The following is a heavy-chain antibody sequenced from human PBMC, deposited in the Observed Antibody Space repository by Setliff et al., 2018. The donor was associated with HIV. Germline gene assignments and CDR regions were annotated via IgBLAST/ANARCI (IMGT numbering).Heavy chain of an antibody. J-gene: IGHJ4*02. CDR3: ARDQSDWFY. Sequence: SETLSLTCTVSGGSISNSRYYWSWIRQPPGKGLEWIGSIYYSGSTYYNPSLKSRVTISVDTSKNQFSLKLSSVTAADAAVYYCARDQSDWFYWGQGTLVTV. D-gene: IGHD3-3*01. V-gene: IGHV4-39*02. CDR1: GGSISNSRYY. CDR2: IYYSGST.